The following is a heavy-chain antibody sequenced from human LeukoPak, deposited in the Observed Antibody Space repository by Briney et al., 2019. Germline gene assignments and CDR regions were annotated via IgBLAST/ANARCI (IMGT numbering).Heavy chain of an antibody. CDR3: TRVGYIDEGIDY. D-gene: IGHD5-24*01. CDR1: GFPFSSYW. V-gene: IGHV3-7*04. J-gene: IGHJ4*02. CDR2: IKQDGSKK. Sequence: GGPLRLSCVASGFPFSSYWMTWVRQAPGKGLKWVANIKQDGSKKSYVDSVKGRFTISRDNAKNSLYLQMNSPRAEDTAIYYCTRVGYIDEGIDYWGQGTLVTVSS.